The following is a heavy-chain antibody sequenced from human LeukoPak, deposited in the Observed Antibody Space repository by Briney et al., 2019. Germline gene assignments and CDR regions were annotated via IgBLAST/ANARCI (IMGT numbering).Heavy chain of an antibody. D-gene: IGHD3-10*01. CDR1: GFRFSDYY. V-gene: IGHV3-11*04. J-gene: IGHJ4*02. CDR2: ISSNSKTI. Sequence: GGSLRLSCAASGFRFSDYYMSWIRQAPGKGLEWISYISSNSKTIYYADSVEGRFTISRDIAKNSLYLQMNSLRAEDTAVYYCARYAYYYASGSYPSTERVFDYWGQGTLVTVSS. CDR3: ARYAYYYASGSYPSTERVFDY.